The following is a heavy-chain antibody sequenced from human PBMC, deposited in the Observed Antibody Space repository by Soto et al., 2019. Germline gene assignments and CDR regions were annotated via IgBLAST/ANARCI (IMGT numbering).Heavy chain of an antibody. V-gene: IGHV1-69*13. Sequence: GASVKVSCKASGGTFSSYAISWVRQAPGQGLEWMGGIIPIFGTANYAQKFQGRVTITADESTSTAYMELSSLRSEDTAVYYCARESGDYYGMDVWGQGTTVTVS. CDR3: ARESGDYYGMDV. CDR2: IIPIFGTA. CDR1: GGTFSSYA. J-gene: IGHJ6*02. D-gene: IGHD3-3*01.